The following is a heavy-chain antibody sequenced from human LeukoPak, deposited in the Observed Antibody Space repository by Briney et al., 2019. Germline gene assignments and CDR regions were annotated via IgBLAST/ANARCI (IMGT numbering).Heavy chain of an antibody. D-gene: IGHD2-2*01. CDR1: GGSISSSNW. Sequence: TSETLSLTCAVSGGSISSSNWWSWVRRPPGKGLEWIGEIYHSGSTNYNPSLKSRVTISVDKSKNQFSLKLSSVTAADTAVYYCARGVGSGDDAFDIWGQGTMVTVSS. CDR3: ARGVGSGDDAFDI. CDR2: IYHSGST. J-gene: IGHJ3*02. V-gene: IGHV4-4*02.